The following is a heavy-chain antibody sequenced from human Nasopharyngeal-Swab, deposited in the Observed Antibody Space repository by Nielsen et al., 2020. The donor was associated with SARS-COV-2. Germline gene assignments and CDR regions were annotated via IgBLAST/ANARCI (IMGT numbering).Heavy chain of an antibody. J-gene: IGHJ6*02. D-gene: IGHD5-12*01. CDR3: AKDRDSGDDSGEYYHYYGMDV. CDR2: ISGADDST. CDR1: GFIFKNYA. V-gene: IGHV3-23*01. Sequence: GESLKISCSASGFIFKNYAMNWVRQAPGRGLEWVSAISGADDSTKYADSVKGRFTISRDNSKNTLDLQMNSLRAEDTAIYYCAKDRDSGDDSGEYYHYYGMDVWGQGTTVTVSS.